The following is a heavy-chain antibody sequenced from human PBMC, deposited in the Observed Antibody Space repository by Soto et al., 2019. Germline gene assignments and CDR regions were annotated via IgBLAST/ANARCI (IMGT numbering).Heavy chain of an antibody. CDR2: ISGSGGST. V-gene: IGHV3-23*01. J-gene: IGHJ4*02. Sequence: GGSMRLACAASGVPFSSYAMSWVRQAPGKGLEWVSAISGSGGSTYYADSVKGRFTISRDNSKNTLYLQMNSLRAEDTAVYYCATADYGDYAFRYWGQGTLVTVSS. CDR1: GVPFSSYA. D-gene: IGHD4-17*01. CDR3: ATADYGDYAFRY.